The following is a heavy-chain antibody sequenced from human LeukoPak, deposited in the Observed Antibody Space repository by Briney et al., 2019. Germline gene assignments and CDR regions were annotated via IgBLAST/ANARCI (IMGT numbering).Heavy chain of an antibody. CDR1: GFTFSNYA. V-gene: IGHV3-7*01. D-gene: IGHD6-13*01. CDR3: ARGRWAPFDC. CDR2: IKQDGSEK. Sequence: GGSLRLSCAASGFTFSNYAMSWVRQAPGKGLEWVANIKQDGSEKNYVASVKGRFTISRDNAKNSLYLQMNSLRAEDTALYYCARGRWAPFDCWGQGTLVTVSS. J-gene: IGHJ4*02.